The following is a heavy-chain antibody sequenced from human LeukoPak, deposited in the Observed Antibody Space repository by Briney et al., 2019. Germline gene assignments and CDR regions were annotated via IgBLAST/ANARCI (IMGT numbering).Heavy chain of an antibody. Sequence: RAGGSLRLSCAASGFTFSSYWMHWVRQAPGKGLEWVSVIYSGGSTYYADSVKGRFTISRDNSKNTLYLQMNGLRAEDTAVYYCAKDGRGITIFGVVGISPNWFDPWGQGTLVTVSS. D-gene: IGHD3-3*01. V-gene: IGHV3-53*01. CDR1: GFTFSSYW. CDR2: IYSGGST. CDR3: AKDGRGITIFGVVGISPNWFDP. J-gene: IGHJ5*02.